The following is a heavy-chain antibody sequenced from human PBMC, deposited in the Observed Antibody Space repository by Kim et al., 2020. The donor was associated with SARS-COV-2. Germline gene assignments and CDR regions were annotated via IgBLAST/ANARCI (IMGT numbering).Heavy chain of an antibody. Sequence: VKVSCKASGGTFSSYAISWVRQAPGQGLEWMGRIIPILGIANYAQKFQGRVTITADKSTSTAYMELSSLRSEDTAVYYCARGVYYDISDGMDVWGQGTTVTVSS. CDR2: IIPILGIA. J-gene: IGHJ6*02. D-gene: IGHD3-9*01. V-gene: IGHV1-69*04. CDR1: GGTFSSYA. CDR3: ARGVYYDISDGMDV.